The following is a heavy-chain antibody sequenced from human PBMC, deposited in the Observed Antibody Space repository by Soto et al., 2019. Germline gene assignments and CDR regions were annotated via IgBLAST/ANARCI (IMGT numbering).Heavy chain of an antibody. V-gene: IGHV3-23*01. D-gene: IGHD3-10*01. CDR1: GFTVSSYA. CDR3: AKVAHGPLVREENWFDP. CDR2: ISGSGGST. Sequence: HGGSLRLCCAACGFTVSSYAMCWVRQAPGKGLEWVSAISGSGGSTYYADSVKGRFTISRDNSKNTLYLQMNSLRAEDTAVYYCAKVAHGPLVREENWFDPWGQGTLVTVSS. J-gene: IGHJ5*02.